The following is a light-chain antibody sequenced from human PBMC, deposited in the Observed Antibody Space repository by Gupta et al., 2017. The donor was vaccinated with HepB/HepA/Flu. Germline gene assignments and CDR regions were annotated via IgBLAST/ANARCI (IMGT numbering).Light chain of an antibody. CDR1: QRISSY. Sequence: DRQMTQPASSLSASGGDRVTISCRASQRISSYLNWYQQKPGKAPKLLIYAASRVQSGVPSRFSGSGTGTDFTLTVSRRHPEDFVIYYCGQRDSTPWTFGQGTKVEIK. J-gene: IGKJ1*01. CDR2: AAS. CDR3: GQRDSTPWT. V-gene: IGKV1-39*01.